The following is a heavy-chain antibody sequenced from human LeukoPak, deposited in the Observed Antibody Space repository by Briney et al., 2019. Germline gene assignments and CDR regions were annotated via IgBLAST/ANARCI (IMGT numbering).Heavy chain of an antibody. J-gene: IGHJ5*02. CDR3: ARGGVTMVRGVTRSSWFDP. Sequence: PSETLSLTCAVYGGSFSGYYWSWIRQPPGKGLEWIGEINHSGSTNYNPSLKSRVTISVDTSKNQFSLKQSSVTAADTAVYYCARGGVTMVRGVTRSSWFDPWGQGTLVTVSS. V-gene: IGHV4-34*01. D-gene: IGHD3-10*01. CDR2: INHSGST. CDR1: GGSFSGYY.